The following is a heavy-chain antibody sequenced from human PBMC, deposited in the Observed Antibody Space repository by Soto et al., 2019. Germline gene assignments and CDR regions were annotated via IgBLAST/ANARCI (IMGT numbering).Heavy chain of an antibody. CDR1: GGSLSGYY. J-gene: IGHJ4*02. V-gene: IGHV4-34*01. D-gene: IGHD3-3*01. CDR3: ARGRQITIFGVVPPDY. Sequence: SETLSLTCAVYGGSLSGYYWGWIRQPPGKGLEWIGEINHSGSTNYNPSLKSRVTISVDTSKNQFSLKLSSVTAADTAVYYCARGRQITIFGVVPPDYWGQGTLVTVSS. CDR2: INHSGST.